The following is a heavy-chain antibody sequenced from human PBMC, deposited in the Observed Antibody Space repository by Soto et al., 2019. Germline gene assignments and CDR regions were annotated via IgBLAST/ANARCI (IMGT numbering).Heavy chain of an antibody. CDR1: GGSISSYY. J-gene: IGHJ6*02. CDR3: ARATPLYDFWSGYYSDYYGMDV. V-gene: IGHV4-59*01. D-gene: IGHD3-3*01. Sequence: SETLSLTCTVSGGSISSYYWSWIRQPPGKGLEWIGYIYYSGSTNYNPSLKSRVTISVDTSKNQFSLKLSPVTAADTVVYYCARATPLYDFWSGYYSDYYGMDVWGQGTTVTVSS. CDR2: IYYSGST.